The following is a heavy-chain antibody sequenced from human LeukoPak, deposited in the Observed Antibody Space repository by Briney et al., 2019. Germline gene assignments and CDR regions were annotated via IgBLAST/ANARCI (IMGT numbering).Heavy chain of an antibody. CDR3: ARESSSSWYRGYCYYMDV. Sequence: ASVKVSCKASGYTFTSYDINWVRQATVQGLEWMGWMNPNSGNTGYAQKFQGRVTITRNTSISTAYMELSSLRSEDTAVYYCARESSSSWYRGYCYYMDVWGKGTTVTVSS. CDR2: MNPNSGNT. D-gene: IGHD6-13*01. CDR1: GYTFTSYD. J-gene: IGHJ6*03. V-gene: IGHV1-8*03.